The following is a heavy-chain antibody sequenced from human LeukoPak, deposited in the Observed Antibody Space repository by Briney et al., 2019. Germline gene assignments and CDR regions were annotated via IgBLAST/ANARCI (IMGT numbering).Heavy chain of an antibody. CDR1: GDSTSSHY. V-gene: IGHV4-59*11. J-gene: IGHJ6*03. CDR2: IHYSGST. CDR3: ARERSHFWYMDV. D-gene: IGHD3-10*01. Sequence: SETLSLTCTVSGDSTSSHYWSWIRQSPRKGLERQGFIHYSGSTDYNPSLGSRLSISIDTSKNQFTLNLRSVTAADSAIYYCARERSHFWYMDVWGKGTTVTVSS.